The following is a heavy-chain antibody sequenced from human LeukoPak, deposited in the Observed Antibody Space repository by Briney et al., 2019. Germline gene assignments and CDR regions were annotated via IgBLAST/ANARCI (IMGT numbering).Heavy chain of an antibody. Sequence: GRSLRLSCAASGFTFDDYAMHWVRQAPGKGLEWVSGISWNSGSIGYADSVKGRFTISRDNAKNSLYLQMNSLRAEDTAVYYCARDPHEWWSNPYAFDIWGQGTMVTVSS. V-gene: IGHV3-9*01. D-gene: IGHD2-15*01. CDR1: GFTFDDYA. CDR3: ARDPHEWWSNPYAFDI. CDR2: ISWNSGSI. J-gene: IGHJ3*02.